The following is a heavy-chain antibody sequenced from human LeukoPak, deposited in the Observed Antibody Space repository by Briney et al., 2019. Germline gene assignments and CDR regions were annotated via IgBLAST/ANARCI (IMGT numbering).Heavy chain of an antibody. CDR3: ARARLRYCSSTSCYDWFDP. V-gene: IGHV1-24*01. CDR1: GYTLTELS. CDR2: YDPEDGET. Sequence: ASVKVSCKVSGYTLTELSMHWVRQAPGKGLEWMGGYDPEDGETIYAQKFQGRVTMTTDTSTSTAYMELRSLRSDDTAVYYCARARLRYCSSTSCYDWFDPWGQGTLVTVSS. J-gene: IGHJ5*02. D-gene: IGHD2-2*01.